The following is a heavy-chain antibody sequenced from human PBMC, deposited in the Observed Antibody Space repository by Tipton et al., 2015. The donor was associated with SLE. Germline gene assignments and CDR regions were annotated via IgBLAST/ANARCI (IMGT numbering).Heavy chain of an antibody. Sequence: WIRQPPGKGLEWMGIINPADSDTRYSPSFQGQVTISADKSVSIAYLQWSSLKASDTAMYYCARLLGSYDVGLVDSWGQGTLVTVSS. CDR2: INPADSDT. J-gene: IGHJ4*02. V-gene: IGHV5-51*01. CDR3: ARLLGSYDVGLVDS. D-gene: IGHD3-16*01.